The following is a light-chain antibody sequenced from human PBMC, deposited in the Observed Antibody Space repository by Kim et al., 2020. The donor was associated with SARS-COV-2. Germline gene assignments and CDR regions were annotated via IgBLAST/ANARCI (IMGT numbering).Light chain of an antibody. CDR1: QSISSW. CDR3: QQYNSYPWT. J-gene: IGKJ1*01. CDR2: KAS. Sequence: ASVGDRVTITCRASQSISSWLAWYQQKPGKAPKLLIYKASSLESGVPSRFSGSGSGTEFTLTISSLQPDDFATYYCQQYNSYPWTFGQRTKVDIK. V-gene: IGKV1-5*03.